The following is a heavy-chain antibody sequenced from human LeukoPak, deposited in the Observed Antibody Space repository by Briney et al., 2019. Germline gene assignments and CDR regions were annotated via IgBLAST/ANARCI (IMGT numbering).Heavy chain of an antibody. Sequence: SETLSLTCAVYGGSFSSYYWSWIRQPPGKGLEWIGYIYYSGSTNYNPSLKSRVTISVDTSKNQFSLKLSSVTATDTAVYYCASSTHSGIYDYYYMDVWGKGTTVTVSS. CDR3: ASSTHSGIYDYYYMDV. V-gene: IGHV4-59*01. D-gene: IGHD1-14*01. CDR1: GGSFSSYY. J-gene: IGHJ6*03. CDR2: IYYSGST.